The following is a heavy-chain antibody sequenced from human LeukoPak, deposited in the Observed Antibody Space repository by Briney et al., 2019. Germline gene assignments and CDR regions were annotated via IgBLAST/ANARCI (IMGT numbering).Heavy chain of an antibody. CDR1: GGSIGSSSYY. D-gene: IGHD4-23*01. V-gene: IGHV4-39*07. CDR3: ARLRQTRNYGGNNDAFDI. J-gene: IGHJ3*02. Sequence: PSETLSLTCTVSGGSIGSSSYYWGWIRQPPGKGLNWIGSIYYSGSTYYNPSLKSRVTISVDTSRDQFSLKLSSVTAADTAVYYCARLRQTRNYGGNNDAFDIWGQGTMVTVSS. CDR2: IYYSGST.